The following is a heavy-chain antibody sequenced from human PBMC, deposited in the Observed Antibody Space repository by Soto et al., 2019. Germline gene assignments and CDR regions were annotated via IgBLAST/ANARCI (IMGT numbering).Heavy chain of an antibody. D-gene: IGHD2-8*01. CDR3: ARGDPSNGHFDY. CDR1: GFTFSSYA. J-gene: IGHJ4*02. CDR2: ISYDGSNK. Sequence: LRLSCAASGFTFSSYAMHWVRQAPGKGLEWVAVISYDGSNKYYADSVKGRFTISRDNSKNTLYLQMNSLRAEDTAVYYCARGDPSNGHFDYWGQGTLVTVSS. V-gene: IGHV3-30-3*01.